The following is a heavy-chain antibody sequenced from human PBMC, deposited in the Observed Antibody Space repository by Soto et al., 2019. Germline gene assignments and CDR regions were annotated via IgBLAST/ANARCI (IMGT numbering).Heavy chain of an antibody. CDR3: AKERGASHKLAWYFNC. CDR1: GLSLIGSG. Sequence: GPMRLPCAAAGLSLIGSGINWARQAPDRGLEGLAVISTHRNEKNYADSVRARFTICTDNSQNTLSLQLTVLIPYDTAVYYCAKERGASHKLAWYFNCGGHGALGTVSS. CDR2: ISTHRNEK. J-gene: IGHJ2*01. V-gene: IGHV3-30*18. D-gene: IGHD2-21*01.